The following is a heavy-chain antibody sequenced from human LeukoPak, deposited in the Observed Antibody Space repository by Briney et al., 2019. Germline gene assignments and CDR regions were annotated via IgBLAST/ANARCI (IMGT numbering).Heavy chain of an antibody. CDR1: GFTFSSYW. CDR3: ARDALQQWLVPTYYYYGMDV. Sequence: GGSLRLSCAASGFTFSSYWMSWVRQAPGKGLEWVANIKQDGSEKYYVGSVKGRFTISRDNAKNSLYLQMNSLRAEDTAVYYCARDALQQWLVPTYYYYGMDVWGQGTTVTVSS. CDR2: IKQDGSEK. V-gene: IGHV3-7*01. D-gene: IGHD6-19*01. J-gene: IGHJ6*02.